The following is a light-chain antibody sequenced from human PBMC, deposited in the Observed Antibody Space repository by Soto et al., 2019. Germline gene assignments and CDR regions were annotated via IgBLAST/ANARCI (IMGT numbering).Light chain of an antibody. CDR2: EVS. J-gene: IGLJ1*01. Sequence: APTPAAPLFGAPGQSIGLSSPGNSSDVGAYDYVSWYQQHPDRAPRLVIYEVSNRPSGVSNRFSGSKSVNTATLTISGLQAEDEADYYCASHTTTNTRVFGTGTKVTVL. CDR1: SSDVGAYDY. V-gene: IGLV2-14*03. CDR3: ASHTTTNTRV.